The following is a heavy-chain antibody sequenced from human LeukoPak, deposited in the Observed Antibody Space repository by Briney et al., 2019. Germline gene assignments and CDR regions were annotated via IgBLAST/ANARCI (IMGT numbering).Heavy chain of an antibody. CDR2: IYYSGST. CDR3: ARGERQVYGEQPDAFDI. D-gene: IGHD4-17*01. CDR1: GGSISSYY. J-gene: IGHJ3*02. V-gene: IGHV4-59*01. Sequence: SETLSLTCTVSGGSISSYYWSWIRQPPGKGLEWIGYIYYSGSTNYNPSLKSRVTISVDTSKNQFSLKLSSVTAADTAVYYCARGERQVYGEQPDAFDIWGQGTMVTVSS.